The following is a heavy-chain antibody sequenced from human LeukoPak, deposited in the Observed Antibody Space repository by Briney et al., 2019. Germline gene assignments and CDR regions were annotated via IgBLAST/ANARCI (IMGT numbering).Heavy chain of an antibody. CDR1: GGSFSGYY. V-gene: IGHV4-34*01. J-gene: IGHJ4*02. D-gene: IGHD5-18*01. CDR3: ARLVHGYGYEY. CDR2: INHSGST. Sequence: SETLSLTCAVYGGSFSGYYWSWIRQPPGKGLEWIGEINHSGSTNYNPSLKSRVTISVDTSKNQFSLKLSSVTAADTAVYYCARLVHGYGYEYWGQGTLVTVSS.